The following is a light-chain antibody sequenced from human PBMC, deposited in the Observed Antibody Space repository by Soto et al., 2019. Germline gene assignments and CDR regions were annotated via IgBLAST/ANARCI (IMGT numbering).Light chain of an antibody. J-gene: IGKJ4*01. V-gene: IGKV3-20*01. Sequence: EIVLTQSPGTLSLSPGERATLSCRASQSVSSSYSSWYQQKPGQAPRLLIYAASSSATGIPDSISGSGSATDFTIIISSLEHEDFAVYYYQQYGRPTGRTFGRGTKVEIK. CDR1: QSVSSSY. CDR2: AAS. CDR3: QQYGRPTGRT.